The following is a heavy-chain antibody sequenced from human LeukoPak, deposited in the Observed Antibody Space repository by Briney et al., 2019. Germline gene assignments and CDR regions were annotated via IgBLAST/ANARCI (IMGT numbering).Heavy chain of an antibody. J-gene: IGHJ5*02. CDR1: GYTFTSSG. Sequence: ASMKVSCKASGYTFTSSGISWVRQAPGQGVEWRGWVSAYNGNTNYAQKLQGRVTMTPDTSTSTAYMELRSLRSEDTAVYHCARDFWTGTIRWLDPWGQGTLVSVSS. V-gene: IGHV1-18*01. CDR3: ARDFWTGTIRWLDP. CDR2: VSAYNGNT. D-gene: IGHD3/OR15-3a*01.